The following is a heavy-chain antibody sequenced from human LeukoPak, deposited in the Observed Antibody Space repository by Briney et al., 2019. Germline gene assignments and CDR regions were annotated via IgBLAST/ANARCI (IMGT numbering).Heavy chain of an antibody. V-gene: IGHV4-39*01. Sequence: NSGGTLRLSCAASGFTFSSYGMSWVRQPPGKGLEWIGSIYYSGSTYYNPSLKSRVSISVDTSKNQFSLRLSSVTAADTAVYYCARGSSWYYYYYYMDVWGKGTTVTVSS. CDR1: GFTFSSYG. D-gene: IGHD6-13*01. J-gene: IGHJ6*03. CDR2: IYYSGST. CDR3: ARGSSWYYYYYYMDV.